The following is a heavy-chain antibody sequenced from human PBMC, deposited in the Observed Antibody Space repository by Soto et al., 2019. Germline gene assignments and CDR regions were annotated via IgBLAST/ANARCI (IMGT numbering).Heavy chain of an antibody. J-gene: IGHJ3*02. V-gene: IGHV1-18*01. D-gene: IGHD3-3*01. CDR2: ISAYNGNT. CDR3: AREDAGITIFGVVIIPIRGAFDI. CDR1: GYTFTSYG. Sequence: QVQLVQSGAEVKKPGASVKVSCKASGYTFTSYGISWMRQAPGQGLEWMGWISAYNGNTNYAQKLQGRVTMTTDTSTSTAYMELRSLRSDDTAVYYCAREDAGITIFGVVIIPIRGAFDIWGQGTMVTVSS.